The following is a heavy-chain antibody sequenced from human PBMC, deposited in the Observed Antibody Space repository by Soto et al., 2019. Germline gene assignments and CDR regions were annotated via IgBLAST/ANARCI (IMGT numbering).Heavy chain of an antibody. CDR3: AHRVLRTFFGLVTTTTIYFDF. D-gene: IGHD3-3*01. V-gene: IGHV2-5*02. J-gene: IGHJ4*02. Sequence: QITLNESGPTVVRPTETLTLTCRFSGFSLTTSGVGVGWIRQSPGKAPEWLALIYWDDDKRYSASLKSRLTITTETSKNQVVLTVSDLDPTDTATYYGAHRVLRTFFGLVTTTTIYFDFWGQRTPVAVTS. CDR2: IYWDDDK. CDR1: GFSLTTSGVG.